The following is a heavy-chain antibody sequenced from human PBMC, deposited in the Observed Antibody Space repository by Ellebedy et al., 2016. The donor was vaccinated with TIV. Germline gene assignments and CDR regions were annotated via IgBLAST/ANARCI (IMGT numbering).Heavy chain of an antibody. Sequence: PGGSLRLSCAASGFTFSNYWMHWVRQAPGKGLVWVSQINSDGSDTAYADSVRGRFTISRDNAKNTLYLQMNSLRAEDTAVYYCAAVQYWEAVFDMWGQGTMVTVSS. J-gene: IGHJ3*02. V-gene: IGHV3-74*01. CDR1: GFTFSNYW. CDR3: AAVQYWEAVFDM. CDR2: INSDGSDT. D-gene: IGHD2-8*02.